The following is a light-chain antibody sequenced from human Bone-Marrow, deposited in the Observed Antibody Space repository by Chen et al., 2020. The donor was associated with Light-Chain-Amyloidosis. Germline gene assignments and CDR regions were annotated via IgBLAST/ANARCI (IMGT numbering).Light chain of an antibody. CDR1: DLPTKY. J-gene: IGLJ2*01. Sequence: SYELTQPPSVSVSPGQTARITCSGDDLPTKYAYWYQQKPGQAPVLVIHRDTERPAGISERFSVSSSATTATLTISGFQAEDEAAYHCQSADSSCTYEVIFGGGTKLTVL. CDR2: RDT. V-gene: IGLV3-25*03. CDR3: QSADSSCTYEVI.